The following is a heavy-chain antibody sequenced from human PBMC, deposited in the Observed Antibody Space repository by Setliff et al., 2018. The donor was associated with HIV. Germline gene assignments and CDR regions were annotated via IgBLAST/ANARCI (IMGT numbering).Heavy chain of an antibody. CDR3: ARDHGFPPWPSHSSGSMDY. J-gene: IGHJ4*02. D-gene: IGHD6-19*01. V-gene: IGHV3-74*01. CDR1: GFNFRSYS. CDR2: IDSDESTT. Sequence: PGGSLRLSCLGSGFNFRSYSMHWVRQAPGKGLVWVARIDSDESTTISADSVKGRFTISRDNAKNTLSLQMNRLTVEDTAVYYCARDHGFPPWPSHSSGSMDYWGQGTLVTVSS.